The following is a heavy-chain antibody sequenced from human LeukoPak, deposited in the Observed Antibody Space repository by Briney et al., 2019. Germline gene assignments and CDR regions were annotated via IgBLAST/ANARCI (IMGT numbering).Heavy chain of an antibody. V-gene: IGHV3-66*01. CDR2: IYSGGST. J-gene: IGHJ4*02. CDR1: GFTVSSNY. D-gene: IGHD3-16*01. Sequence: GGSLRLSCAASGFTVSSNYMSWVRQAPGKGLEWVSVIYSGGSTYYADSVKGRFTISRDNSKNTLYLQMNSLRAEDTAVYYCARAVWGSYRDGGYFDYWGQGTLVTVSS. CDR3: ARAVWGSYRDGGYFDY.